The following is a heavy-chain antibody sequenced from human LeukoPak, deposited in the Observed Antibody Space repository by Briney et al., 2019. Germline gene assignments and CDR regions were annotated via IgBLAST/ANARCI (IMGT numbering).Heavy chain of an antibody. J-gene: IGHJ4*02. CDR3: ASGAASGDFAY. CDR2: INNDGSST. D-gene: IGHD4-17*01. Sequence: GGSLRLSCAASGFTFSSYWMHWVRQAPGKGLVWVSRINNDGSSTSYADSVKGRFTISRDNSKNTLYLQMNSLRAEDTAVYYCASGAASGDFAYWGQGTLVTVSS. CDR1: GFTFSSYW. V-gene: IGHV3-74*01.